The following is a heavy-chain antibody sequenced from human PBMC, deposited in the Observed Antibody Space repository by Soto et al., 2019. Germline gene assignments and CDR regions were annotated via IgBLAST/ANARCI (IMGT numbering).Heavy chain of an antibody. CDR3: ARGGPRLLRNRFDY. J-gene: IGHJ4*02. CDR1: GYTFTSYD. V-gene: IGHV1-8*01. Sequence: ASVKVSCKASGYTFTSYDINWVRQATGQGLEWMGWMNPNSGNTGCAQKLQGRVTMTRNTSISTVYMELSSLRSMDTAVYYCARGGPRLLRNRFDYWGQGTRVTVSS. CDR2: MNPNSGNT. D-gene: IGHD3-22*01.